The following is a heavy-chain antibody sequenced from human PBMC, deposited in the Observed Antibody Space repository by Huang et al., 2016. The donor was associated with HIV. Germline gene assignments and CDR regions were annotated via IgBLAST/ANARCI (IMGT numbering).Heavy chain of an antibody. V-gene: IGHV3-15*01. CDR2: IKSKNDGGKT. D-gene: IGHD6-13*01. CDR3: TTWSLTAAGGN. J-gene: IGHJ4*02. CDR1: GFTFSQVW. Sequence: EVQLVASGGGLVKPGSSLSVSFEAFGFTFSQVWMSWVRPVPGKGREWVALIKSKNDGGKTEYAAPVKDRFRISRDDSKSIMYLEMNNLKSDDTATYDCTTWSLTAAGGNWGQGTLVTVSS.